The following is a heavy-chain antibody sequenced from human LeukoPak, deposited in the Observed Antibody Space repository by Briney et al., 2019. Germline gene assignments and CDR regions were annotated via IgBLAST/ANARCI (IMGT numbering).Heavy chain of an antibody. J-gene: IGHJ5*02. CDR2: ISGSGGST. Sequence: GGSLRLSCAASGFTFSSYAMSWVRQAPGKGLEWVSAISGSGGSTYYADSVKGRFTISRDNSKNTLYLQMNSLRAEDTAVYYCAKDSHAPREQWLVPNWFDPWGQGTLVTVSS. V-gene: IGHV3-23*01. CDR1: GFTFSSYA. D-gene: IGHD6-19*01. CDR3: AKDSHAPREQWLVPNWFDP.